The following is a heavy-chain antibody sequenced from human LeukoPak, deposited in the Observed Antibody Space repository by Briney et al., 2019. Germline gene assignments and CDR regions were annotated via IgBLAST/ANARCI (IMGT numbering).Heavy chain of an antibody. D-gene: IGHD3-3*01. CDR3: ARRYDFWSGYPTAFDY. Sequence: ASVKVSCKASGYTFTGYYMYWVRQAPGQGLEWMGFINPNTGGTIYAQKFQARVAMTRDTSISTAYMELRGLISDDTAVYYCARRYDFWSGYPTAFDYWGQGTLVTVSS. CDR1: GYTFTGYY. J-gene: IGHJ4*02. V-gene: IGHV1-2*02. CDR2: INPNTGGT.